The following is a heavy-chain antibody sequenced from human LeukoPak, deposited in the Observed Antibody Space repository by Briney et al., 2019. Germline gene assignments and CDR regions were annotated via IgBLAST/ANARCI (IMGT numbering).Heavy chain of an antibody. D-gene: IGHD4-11*01. CDR2: IYYSGST. J-gene: IGHJ5*02. CDR1: GGSISSYY. V-gene: IGHV4-59*01. Sequence: SETLSLTCTVSGGSISSYYWSWIRQPPGKGLEWIGYIYYSGSTNYNPSLKSRVTISVDTSKNQFSLKLSSVTAADTAVYYCARTIVTTSRWFDPWGQGTLVTVSS. CDR3: ARTIVTTSRWFDP.